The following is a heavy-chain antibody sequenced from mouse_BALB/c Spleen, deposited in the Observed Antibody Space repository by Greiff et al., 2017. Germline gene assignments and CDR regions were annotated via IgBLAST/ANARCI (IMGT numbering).Heavy chain of an antibody. CDR3: ARGDYYGSPHFDY. CDR1: GYSFTGYY. J-gene: IGHJ2*01. D-gene: IGHD1-1*01. CDR2: INPYNGAT. V-gene: IGHV1-31*01. Sequence: EVQLVESGPELVKPGASVKISCKASGYSFTGYYMHWVKQSHVKSLEWIGRINPYNGATSYNQNFKDKASLTVDKSSSTAYMELHSLTSEDSAVYYCARGDYYGSPHFDYWGQGTTLTVSS.